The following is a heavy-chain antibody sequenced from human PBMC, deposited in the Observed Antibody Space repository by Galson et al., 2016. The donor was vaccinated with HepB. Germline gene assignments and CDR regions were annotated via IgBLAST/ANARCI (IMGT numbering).Heavy chain of an antibody. J-gene: IGHJ3*02. V-gene: IGHV3-30*03. D-gene: IGHD6-13*01. CDR3: ARGEGGYSSSWYGWYFDI. CDR1: GFTFSNYI. Sequence: SLRLSCAASGFTFSNYIINWVRQAPGQGLEWVAVVSFDVSNTDYADSVKGRLTISRDNSKNTLYLQMNGLRAADTAVYYCARGEGGYSSSWYGWYFDIWGQGTMVTVSS. CDR2: VSFDVSNT.